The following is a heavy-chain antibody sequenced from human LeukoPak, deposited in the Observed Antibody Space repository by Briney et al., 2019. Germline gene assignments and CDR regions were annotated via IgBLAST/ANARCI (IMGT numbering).Heavy chain of an antibody. V-gene: IGHV1-18*01. D-gene: IGHD3-22*01. CDR2: ISAYNGNT. CDR3: ARDGFYSPDYYDSSGYYYSGY. Sequence: ASVKVSCKASGYTFTSYGISWVRQAPGQGLEWMGWISAYNGNTNYAQKLQGRVTMTTDTSTSTAYMELRSLRSDDTAVYYCARDGFYSPDYYDSSGYYYSGYWGQGTLVTVSS. J-gene: IGHJ4*02. CDR1: GYTFTSYG.